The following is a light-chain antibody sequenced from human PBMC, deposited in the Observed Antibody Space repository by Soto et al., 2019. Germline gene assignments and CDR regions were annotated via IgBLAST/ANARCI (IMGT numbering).Light chain of an antibody. Sequence: IQMTQSPSSLSASVEDRVIIACRASQSISSYLNWYQQKPGKAPKLLIYAASSLQSGVPSRFSGSGSGTDFTLTISSLQPEDFATYYCQQSYSTLWTFGQGTKVDIK. V-gene: IGKV1-39*01. CDR3: QQSYSTLWT. CDR2: AAS. CDR1: QSISSY. J-gene: IGKJ1*01.